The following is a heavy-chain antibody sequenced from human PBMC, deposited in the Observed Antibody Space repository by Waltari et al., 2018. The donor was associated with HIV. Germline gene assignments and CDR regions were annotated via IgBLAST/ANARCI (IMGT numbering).Heavy chain of an antibody. D-gene: IGHD3-3*01. CDR1: GGSISSYY. CDR3: ARVPLSGYYFDY. Sequence: QVQLQESGPGLVKPSETLSLTCTVSGGSISSYYWSWIRQPPGKGLEWIGYIYYSGSTNYCPSLTSRFTISVATSKTQFSLKLSSVTAADTAVYYCARVPLSGYYFDYWGQGTLVTVSS. J-gene: IGHJ4*02. CDR2: IYYSGST. V-gene: IGHV4-59*01.